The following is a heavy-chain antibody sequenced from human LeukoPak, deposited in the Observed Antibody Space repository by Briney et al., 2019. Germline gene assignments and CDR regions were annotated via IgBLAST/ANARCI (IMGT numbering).Heavy chain of an antibody. CDR2: IYYSGGT. D-gene: IGHD5-24*01. CDR3: ARDFRDGYNLPEYYFDN. J-gene: IGHJ4*02. V-gene: IGHV4-39*07. CDR1: GGSIRSNYY. Sequence: SETLSLTCTVSGGSIRSNYYWGWIRQPPGKGLEWIGSIYYSGGTYYNPSLKSRVTISVDTSKNQLSLKLRSVTAADTAIYYCARDFRDGYNLPEYYFDNWGQGTLVTVSS.